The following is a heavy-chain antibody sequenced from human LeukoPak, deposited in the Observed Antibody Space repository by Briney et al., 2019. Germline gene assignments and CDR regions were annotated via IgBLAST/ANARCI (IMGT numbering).Heavy chain of an antibody. D-gene: IGHD6-19*01. CDR1: GYSFTSYW. CDR2: IYPGDSDT. J-gene: IGHJ4*02. CDR3: ARLNEAAVAAS. V-gene: IGHV5-51*01. Sequence: GESLKISCKGSGYSFTSYWIGWVRQMPGKGLEWVGVIYPGDSDTRYSPSFQGQVTISADKSISTAYLQWSSLKASYTAMYYCARLNEAAVAASWGQGTLVTVSS.